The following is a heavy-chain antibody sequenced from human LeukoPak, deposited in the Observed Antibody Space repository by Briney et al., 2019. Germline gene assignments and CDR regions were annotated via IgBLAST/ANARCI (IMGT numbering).Heavy chain of an antibody. V-gene: IGHV4-59*08. CDR1: GGSISSHY. D-gene: IGHD3-10*01. CDR3: ARHPQPGRAYYYYMDV. Sequence: SETLSLTCTVSGGSISSHYWSWIRQPPGKGLEWIGYIYYSGSTNYNPSLKSRVTISVDTSKNQFSLKLSSVTAADTAVYYCARHPQPGRAYYYYMDVWGKGTTVTVSS. J-gene: IGHJ6*03. CDR2: IYYSGST.